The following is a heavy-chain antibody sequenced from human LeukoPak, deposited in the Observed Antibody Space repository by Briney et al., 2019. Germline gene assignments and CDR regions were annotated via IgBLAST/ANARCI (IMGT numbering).Heavy chain of an antibody. V-gene: IGHV3-23*01. D-gene: IGHD5-18*01. Sequence: GGSLRLSCAASGFTFSSYAMSWVRQAPGKGLEWVSAISGSGGSTYYADSVKGRFTISRDNSKNTLYLHMNSLRAEDTAVYYCAKPPSPSYPSPSEYFQRWGQGSLVTVSA. CDR3: AKPPSPSYPSPSEYFQR. CDR1: GFTFSSYA. CDR2: ISGSGGST. J-gene: IGHJ1*01.